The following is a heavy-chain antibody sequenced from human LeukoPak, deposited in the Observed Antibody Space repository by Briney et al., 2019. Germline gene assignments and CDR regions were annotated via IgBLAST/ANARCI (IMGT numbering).Heavy chain of an antibody. J-gene: IGHJ6*03. D-gene: IGHD3-10*01. CDR1: GFTFSSYG. V-gene: IGHV3-30*18. Sequence: GTSLRLSCVGSGFTFSSYGIHWVRQLPGKGPEWVAIISYDGSSEFYADSVKGRFKISRDNSKNTVNLQMNSLGVEDTAVYYCAKGLGPLVRGVVPRTYYMDVWGRGTTVTISS. CDR3: AKGLGPLVRGVVPRTYYMDV. CDR2: ISYDGSSE.